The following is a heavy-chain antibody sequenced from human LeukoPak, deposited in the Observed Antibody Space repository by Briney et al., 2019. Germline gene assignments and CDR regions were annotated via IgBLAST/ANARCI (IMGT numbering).Heavy chain of an antibody. CDR3: ARDGWSAAGTLDY. Sequence: ASVKVSCKASGYTFTSYGISWVRQAPGQGLEWMGWINPNSGGANYAQKFQGRVTMTRDTSISTAYMELSRLRSDDTAVYYCARDGWSAAGTLDYWGQGTLVTVSS. D-gene: IGHD6-13*01. CDR2: INPNSGGA. CDR1: GYTFTSYG. J-gene: IGHJ4*02. V-gene: IGHV1-2*02.